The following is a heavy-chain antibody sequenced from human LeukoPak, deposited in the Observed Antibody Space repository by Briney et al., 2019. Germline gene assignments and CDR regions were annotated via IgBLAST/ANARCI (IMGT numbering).Heavy chain of an antibody. V-gene: IGHV3-23*01. J-gene: IGHJ4*02. D-gene: IGHD2-21*01. CDR3: ARDTYCSDDKCDGGSKFDY. Sequence: GGSLRLSCAASGFTLSSYGMSWVRRAPGKGREVVSAISGSGDRTYYADSVKGRFTISRDNSKNTLYLQMTRLRAEDTGVYYRARDTYCSDDKCDGGSKFDYWGPGALVTVSP. CDR1: GFTLSSYG. CDR2: ISGSGDRT.